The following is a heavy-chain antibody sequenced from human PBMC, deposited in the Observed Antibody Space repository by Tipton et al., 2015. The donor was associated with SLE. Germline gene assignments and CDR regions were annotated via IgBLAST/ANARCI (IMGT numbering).Heavy chain of an antibody. J-gene: IGHJ3*02. Sequence: TLSLTCAVYGGSFSGYYWSWIRQPPGKGLEWIGEINHSGSTNYNPSLKSRVTISVDTSKNQFSLKLSSVTAADTAVYYCARTRNYYGSGSPYDAFDIWGQGIMVTVSS. D-gene: IGHD3-10*01. CDR3: ARTRNYYGSGSPYDAFDI. CDR2: INHSGST. V-gene: IGHV4-34*01. CDR1: GGSFSGYY.